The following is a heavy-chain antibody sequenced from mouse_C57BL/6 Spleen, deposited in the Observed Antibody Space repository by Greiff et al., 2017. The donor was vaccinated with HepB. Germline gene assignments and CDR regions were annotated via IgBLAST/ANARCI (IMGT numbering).Heavy chain of an antibody. D-gene: IGHD4-1*01. J-gene: IGHJ3*01. CDR3: ASGNFAY. CDR2: ILPGSGST. Sequence: VQLQQSGAELMKPGASVKLSCKATGYTFTGYWIEWVKQRPGHGLEWIGEILPGSGSTNYHEKFKGKATFTADTSSNTAYMQLSSLTTEDSAIYYCASGNFAYWGQGTLVTVSA. V-gene: IGHV1-9*01. CDR1: GYTFTGYW.